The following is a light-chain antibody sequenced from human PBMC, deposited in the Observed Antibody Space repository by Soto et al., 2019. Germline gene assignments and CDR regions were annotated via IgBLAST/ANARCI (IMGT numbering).Light chain of an antibody. CDR1: SSDVGNYNY. CDR3: SSYSRRSTYL. V-gene: IGLV2-14*03. Sequence: QSALPQPASVSGSPGQSITISCTGTSSDVGNYNYVSWYQQHPGNAPKLIIYDVSYRPSGVSNRFSGSKSGNTASLTISGLQAEDEADYCCSSYSRRSTYLFGTGTKLTVL. J-gene: IGLJ1*01. CDR2: DVS.